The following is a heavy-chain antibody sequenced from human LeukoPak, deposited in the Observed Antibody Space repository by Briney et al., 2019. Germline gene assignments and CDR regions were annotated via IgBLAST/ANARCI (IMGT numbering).Heavy chain of an antibody. CDR1: GYTFTSYG. J-gene: IGHJ4*02. Sequence: ASVKVSXKASGYTFTSYGISWVRRAPGQGLEWIGWISAYNGNTNYAQKLQGRVTMTTDTSTSTAYMELRSLRSDDTAVYYCARDRPADYDFWSGYSPFDYWGRGTLVTVSS. D-gene: IGHD3-3*01. CDR2: ISAYNGNT. CDR3: ARDRPADYDFWSGYSPFDY. V-gene: IGHV1-18*01.